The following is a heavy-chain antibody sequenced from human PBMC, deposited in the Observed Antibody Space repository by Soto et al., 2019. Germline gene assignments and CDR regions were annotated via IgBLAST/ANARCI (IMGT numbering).Heavy chain of an antibody. J-gene: IGHJ6*03. V-gene: IGHV4-31*03. D-gene: IGHD2-2*01. CDR2: IYYSGST. CDR1: GGSISSGGYY. CDR3: ASLGREVPAANYYYYMDV. Sequence: SETLSLTCTVSGGSISSGGYYWSWIRQHPGKGLEWIGYIYYSGSTYYNPSLKSRVTISVDTSKNQFSLKLSSVTAADTAVYYCASLGREVPAANYYYYMDVWGKGTTVTVSS.